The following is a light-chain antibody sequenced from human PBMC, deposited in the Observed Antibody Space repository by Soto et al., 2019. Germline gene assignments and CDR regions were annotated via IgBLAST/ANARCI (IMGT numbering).Light chain of an antibody. Sequence: EIVLTQSPGTLSLSPGERATLSCRASQSISSSYLAWYQQKPGQAPRLLIYDASTRATVIPARFSGSGSGTEFTLTISSLQSEDFAVYYCQQYNDWPPITFGQGTRLEIK. V-gene: IGKV3-15*01. CDR2: DAS. CDR1: QSISSSY. J-gene: IGKJ5*01. CDR3: QQYNDWPPIT.